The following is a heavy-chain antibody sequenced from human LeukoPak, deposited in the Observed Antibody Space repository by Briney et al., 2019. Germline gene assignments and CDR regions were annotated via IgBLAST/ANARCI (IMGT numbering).Heavy chain of an antibody. V-gene: IGHV3-23*01. CDR2: ISGSSDNT. CDR3: ARDGGNSWDY. Sequence: GGSLRLSCAASGFTFTVYDMSWVRQAPGKGLEWVSAISGSSDNTYFADSVKGRFTISRDNSKNTVSLQMNSLRAEDTAVYYCARDGGNSWDYWGQGTLVTVSS. CDR1: GFTFTVYD. D-gene: IGHD6-13*01. J-gene: IGHJ4*02.